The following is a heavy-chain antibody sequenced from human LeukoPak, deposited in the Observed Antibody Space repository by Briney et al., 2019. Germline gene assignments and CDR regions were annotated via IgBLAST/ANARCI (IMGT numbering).Heavy chain of an antibody. CDR1: GGSISSGGYS. J-gene: IGHJ4*02. Sequence: SQTLSLTCAVSGGSISSGGYSWSWIRQPPGKGLEWIGYIYHSGSTYYNPSLKSRVTISVDRSKNQFSLKLSSVTVADTAVYYCARYCSSTSCSFFDYWGQGTLVTVSS. V-gene: IGHV4-30-2*01. D-gene: IGHD2-2*01. CDR2: IYHSGST. CDR3: ARYCSSTSCSFFDY.